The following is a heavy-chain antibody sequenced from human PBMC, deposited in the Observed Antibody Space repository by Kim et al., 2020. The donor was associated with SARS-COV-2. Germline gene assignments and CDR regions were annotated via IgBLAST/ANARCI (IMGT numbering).Heavy chain of an antibody. D-gene: IGHD5-12*01. J-gene: IGHJ4*02. V-gene: IGHV4-34*01. Sequence: SETLSLTCAVYGGSFSGYYWSWIRQPPGKGLEWIGEINHSGSTNYNPSLKSRVTISVDTSKNQFSLKLSSVTAADTAVYYCARGRGYNFLYFDYWGQGTLVTVSS. CDR3: ARGRGYNFLYFDY. CDR2: INHSGST. CDR1: GGSFSGYY.